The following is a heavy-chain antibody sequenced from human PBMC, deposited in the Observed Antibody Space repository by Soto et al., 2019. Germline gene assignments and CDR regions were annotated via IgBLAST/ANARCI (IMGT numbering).Heavy chain of an antibody. CDR2: ISAYNGNT. CDR1: GYTFTSYC. V-gene: IGHV1-18*04. Sequence: AAVKVSCKASGYTFTSYCISWVLQAPGQGREWMGWISAYNGNTNYAQKLQGRVTMTTDTSTSTAYMELRSLRSDDTAVYYCASSGGDSRFGAFDIWGQGTMVTVSS. J-gene: IGHJ3*02. CDR3: ASSGGDSRFGAFDI. D-gene: IGHD2-21*02.